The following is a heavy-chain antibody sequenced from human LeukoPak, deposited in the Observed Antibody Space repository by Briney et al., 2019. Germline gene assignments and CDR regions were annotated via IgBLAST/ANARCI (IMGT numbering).Heavy chain of an antibody. J-gene: IGHJ4*02. Sequence: ASVEVSCKASGYTFTGYYMHWVRQAPGQGLEWMGGINPNSGGTNYAQKFQGRVTMTRDTSSSTAYMELSRLRSEDTAVYYCARSPSSSGYAFDYWGQGTLVTVSS. D-gene: IGHD3-22*01. CDR2: INPNSGGT. CDR1: GYTFTGYY. V-gene: IGHV1-2*02. CDR3: ARSPSSSGYAFDY.